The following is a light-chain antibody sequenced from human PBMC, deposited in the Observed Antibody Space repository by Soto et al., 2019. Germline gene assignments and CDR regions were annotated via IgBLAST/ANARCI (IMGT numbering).Light chain of an antibody. CDR2: DVS. J-gene: IGLJ3*02. CDR1: SSDVGAYNY. V-gene: IGLV2-14*01. CDR3: SSYTTATTRV. Sequence: QSVLTQPASVSGSPGQSITISCTGTSSDVGAYNYVSWYQQHPGKAPKLMIFDVSNRPSGVSNRFSGSKSGNTVSLTISGLQAEDEADYYCSSYTTATTRVFGGGTKLTVL.